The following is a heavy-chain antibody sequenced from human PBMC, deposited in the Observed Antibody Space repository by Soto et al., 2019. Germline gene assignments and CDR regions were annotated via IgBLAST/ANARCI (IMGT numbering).Heavy chain of an antibody. CDR1: GFTVSTKY. CDR3: ARAPWAADY. D-gene: IGHD3-16*01. V-gene: IGHV3-66*01. J-gene: IGHJ4*02. CDR2: IYSGGST. Sequence: EVQLVESGGGLVQPGGSLRLSCAASGFTVSTKYMSWVRQAPGKGLEWVSVIYSGGSTFYADSVRGRFTISRDNSKITVNLQMNSLSAEDTAVYYCARAPWAADYWGQGTLVTVSS.